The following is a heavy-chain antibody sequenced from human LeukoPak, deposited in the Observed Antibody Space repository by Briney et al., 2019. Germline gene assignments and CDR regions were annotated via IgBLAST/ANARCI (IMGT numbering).Heavy chain of an antibody. Sequence: PSETLSLTCTVSGGSISSYYWSWIRQPPGKGLEWIGFISYSGSSNYNPSLKSRVTISVDTSKNQFSLKLSFVTAADTAVYYCAREKGRGYSYGYSDAFGIWGQGTMVTVSS. J-gene: IGHJ3*02. CDR1: GGSISSYY. CDR3: AREKGRGYSYGYSDAFGI. CDR2: ISYSGSS. V-gene: IGHV4-59*12. D-gene: IGHD5-18*01.